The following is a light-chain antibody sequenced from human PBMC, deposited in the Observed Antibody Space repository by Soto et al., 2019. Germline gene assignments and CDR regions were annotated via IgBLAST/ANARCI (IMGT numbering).Light chain of an antibody. J-gene: IGLJ1*01. CDR1: STDVGGYNY. CDR3: SSYTRSSTYV. V-gene: IGLV2-14*01. CDR2: EVS. Sequence: LTQPASVSGSPGQSITISCTGSSTDVGGYNYVSWYQQHPGKAPKVMIYEVSNRPSGVSNRFSGSKSGNTASLTISGLQAEDEADYYCSSYTRSSTYVFGNGTKVTV.